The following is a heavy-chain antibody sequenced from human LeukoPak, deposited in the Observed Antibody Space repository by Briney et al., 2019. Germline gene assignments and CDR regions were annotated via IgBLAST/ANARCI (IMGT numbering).Heavy chain of an antibody. CDR3: ARDCCGGDCYGLFDY. V-gene: IGHV3-48*03. CDR1: GVTFSSYD. CDR2: ISSSSII. Sequence: GGSLRLSCASSGVTFSSYDMNWVRQAPGKGLEWVSYISSSSIIYYADSVKGRFTISRDNAKNSLYLQMNSLRAEDTAVYYCARDCCGGDCYGLFDYWGQGTLVTVSS. J-gene: IGHJ4*02. D-gene: IGHD2-21*02.